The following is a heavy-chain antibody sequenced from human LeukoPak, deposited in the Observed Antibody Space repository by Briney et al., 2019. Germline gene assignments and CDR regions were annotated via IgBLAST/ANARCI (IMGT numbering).Heavy chain of an antibody. CDR3: ARERNYDKYYYYMDV. D-gene: IGHD3-22*01. CDR2: IIPIFGTA. J-gene: IGHJ6*03. Sequence: ASVKVSCKASGGTFSSYAISWVRQAPGQGLEWMGGIIPIFGTANYAQKFQGRVTITRNTSISTAYMELSSLRSEDTAVYYCARERNYDKYYYYMDVWGKGTTVTVSS. CDR1: GGTFSSYA. V-gene: IGHV1-69*05.